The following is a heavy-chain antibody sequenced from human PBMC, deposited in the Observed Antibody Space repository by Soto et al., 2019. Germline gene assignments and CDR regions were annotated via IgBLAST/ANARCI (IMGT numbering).Heavy chain of an antibody. CDR3: ARDQSCGWYVSDY. J-gene: IGHJ4*02. CDR1: GYTFTSYG. CDR2: ISAYNGNT. D-gene: IGHD6-19*01. V-gene: IGHV1-18*01. Sequence: QVQLVQSGAEVKKPGASVKVSCKASGYTFTSYGISWARQAPGQGVEWMGWISAYNGNTNYAHKLRGRVTMTTDTSTSTADMELRSLRSDDTAVYYCARDQSCGWYVSDYWGQGTLVTVCS.